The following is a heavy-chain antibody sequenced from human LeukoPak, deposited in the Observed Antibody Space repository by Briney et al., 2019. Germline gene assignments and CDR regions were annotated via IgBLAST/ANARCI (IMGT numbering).Heavy chain of an antibody. D-gene: IGHD1-26*01. CDR3: AKAGEWELLHYFDY. V-gene: IGHV3-23*01. Sequence: GGSLRLSCAASGFTFSSYWMNWARQAPGKGLEWVSAISGSGGSTYYADSVKGRFTISRDNSKNTLYLQMNSLRAEDTAVYYCAKAGEWELLHYFDYWGQGTLATVSS. CDR1: GFTFSSYW. CDR2: ISGSGGST. J-gene: IGHJ4*02.